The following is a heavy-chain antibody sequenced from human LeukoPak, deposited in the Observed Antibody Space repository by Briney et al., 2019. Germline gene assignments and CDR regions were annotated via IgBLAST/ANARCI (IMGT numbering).Heavy chain of an antibody. Sequence: GGSLRLSCAASGFTFSSYAMSWVRQAPGKGLEWVAVISYDGSNKYYADSVKGRFTISRDNSKNTLYLQMNSLRAEDTAVYYCARDRGSSWSFDYWGQGTLVTVSS. V-gene: IGHV3-30-3*01. CDR2: ISYDGSNK. CDR1: GFTFSSYA. CDR3: ARDRGSSWSFDY. D-gene: IGHD6-13*01. J-gene: IGHJ4*02.